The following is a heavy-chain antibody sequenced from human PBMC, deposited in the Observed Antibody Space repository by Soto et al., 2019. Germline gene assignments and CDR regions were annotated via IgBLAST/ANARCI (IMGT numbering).Heavy chain of an antibody. V-gene: IGHV1-3*01. D-gene: IGHD6-19*01. CDR1: GYTFTGHA. CDR3: ARAVAVPADFDY. J-gene: IGHJ4*02. CDR2: INAGNGNT. Sequence: ASVKVSCKASGYTFTGHAMHWVRQAPGQRLEWMGWINAGNGNTKYSQKFQGRVTITRDTSASTAYMDLSSLRTEDTAVYYCARAVAVPADFDYWGQGTLVTVSS.